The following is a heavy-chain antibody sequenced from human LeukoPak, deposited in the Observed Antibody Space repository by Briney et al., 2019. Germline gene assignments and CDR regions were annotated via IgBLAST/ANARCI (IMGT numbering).Heavy chain of an antibody. CDR2: INPSGGST. J-gene: IGHJ5*02. V-gene: IGHV1-46*01. D-gene: IGHD2-2*01. CDR3: AGRRRIRYCSSTSCYANWFDP. CDR1: GYTFTSYY. Sequence: ASVKVSCKASGYTFTSYYMHWVRQAPGQGLEWMGIINPSGGSTSYAQKFQGRVTMTRDMSTSTVYMELSSLRSEDTAVYYCAGRRRIRYCSSTSCYANWFDPWGQGTLVTVSS.